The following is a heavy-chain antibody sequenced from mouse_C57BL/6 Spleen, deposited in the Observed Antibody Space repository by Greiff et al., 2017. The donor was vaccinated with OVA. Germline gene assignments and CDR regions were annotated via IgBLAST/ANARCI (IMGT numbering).Heavy chain of an antibody. D-gene: IGHD1-1*01. J-gene: IGHJ2*01. CDR3: ARARYYGSSYGFDY. Sequence: EVQVVESGGGLVKPGGSLKLSCAASGFTFSDYGMHWVRQAPEKGLEWVAYISSGSSTIYYADTVKGRFTISRDNAKNTLFLQMTSLRSEDTAMYYCARARYYGSSYGFDYWGQGTTLTVSS. CDR2: ISSGSSTI. CDR1: GFTFSDYG. V-gene: IGHV5-17*01.